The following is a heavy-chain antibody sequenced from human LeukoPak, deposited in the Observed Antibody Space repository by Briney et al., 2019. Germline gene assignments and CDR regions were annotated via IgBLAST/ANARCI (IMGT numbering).Heavy chain of an antibody. Sequence: SQTLSLTCAISGDXVSSNTTSWNWIRQSPSSGLEWLGRTYYRSKWYNDYAISVKSRITINPDTSKNQFSLQLNSVTPEDTAVYYCAGGGGGMDVWGQGTTVTVSS. V-gene: IGHV6-1*01. J-gene: IGHJ6*02. CDR1: GDXVSSNTTS. CDR2: TYYRSKWYN. D-gene: IGHD3-16*01. CDR3: AGGGGGMDV.